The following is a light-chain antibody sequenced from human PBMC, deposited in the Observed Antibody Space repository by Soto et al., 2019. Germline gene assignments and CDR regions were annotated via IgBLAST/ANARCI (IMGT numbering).Light chain of an antibody. J-gene: IGLJ3*02. V-gene: IGLV2-11*01. CDR3: CSYVDTDTWV. Sequence: QSVLTQPASVSGSPGQSITISCTGTSSDVGGYNYVSWYPQYPGKAPKLMISGVSERPSGVPDRFSGSKSGNTASLTISGLQAEDEADYYCCSYVDTDTWVFGGGTKLTVL. CDR1: SSDVGGYNY. CDR2: GVS.